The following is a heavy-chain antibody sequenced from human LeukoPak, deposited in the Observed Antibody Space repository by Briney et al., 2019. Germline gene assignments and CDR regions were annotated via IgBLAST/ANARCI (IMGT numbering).Heavy chain of an antibody. CDR1: GFTFSSYA. V-gene: IGHV3-23*01. CDR3: AGTQEDDYDSSGYSPLEYVQH. J-gene: IGHJ1*01. D-gene: IGHD3-22*01. Sequence: GGTLRLSCAASGFTFSSYAMSWVRQAPGKGLEWVSAISGSGGSTYYADSVKGRFTISRDNSKNTLYLQMNSLRAEDTAVYYCAGTQEDDYDSSGYSPLEYVQHWGQGTLVTVSS. CDR2: ISGSGGST.